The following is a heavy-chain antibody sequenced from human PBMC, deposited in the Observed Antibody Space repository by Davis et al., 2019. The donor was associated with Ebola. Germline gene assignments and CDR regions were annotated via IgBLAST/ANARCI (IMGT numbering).Heavy chain of an antibody. V-gene: IGHV3-21*01. D-gene: IGHD6-6*01. J-gene: IGHJ2*01. CDR1: GFTFSSYS. CDR3: ARDRGSIAWSILRGFDL. CDR2: ISSSSSYI. Sequence: GESLKISCAASGFTFSSYSMNWVRQAPGKGLEWVSSISSSSSYIYYADSVKGRFTISRDNAKNSLYLQMNSLRAEDTAVYYCARDRGSIAWSILRGFDLWGRGTLVTVSS.